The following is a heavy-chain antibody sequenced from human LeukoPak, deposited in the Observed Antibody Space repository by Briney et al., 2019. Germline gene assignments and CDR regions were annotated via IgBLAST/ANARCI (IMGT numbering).Heavy chain of an antibody. J-gene: IGHJ4*02. CDR1: GGSISSSSYY. CDR2: IYYSGST. CDR3: ARGDDSSGYYSLDY. V-gene: IGHV4-39*01. Sequence: SETLSLTCTVSGGSISSSSYYWGWIRQPPGTGLEWLGSIYYSGSTYYNPSLKSRVTISVDTSKNQFSLKLSSVTAADTAVYYCARGDDSSGYYSLDYWGQGTLVTVSS. D-gene: IGHD3-22*01.